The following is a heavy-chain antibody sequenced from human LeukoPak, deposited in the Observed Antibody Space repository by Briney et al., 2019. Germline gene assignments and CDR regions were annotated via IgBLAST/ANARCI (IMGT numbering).Heavy chain of an antibody. CDR3: ARRGTTVTRDAFDI. V-gene: IGHV3-21*01. CDR1: GFTFSSYS. D-gene: IGHD4-17*01. Sequence: GGSLRLSRAASGFTFSSYSMNWVRQAPGKGLEWVSSISSSSSYIYYADSVKGRFTISRDNAKNSLYLQMNSLRAEDTAVYYCARRGTTVTRDAFDIWGQGTMVTVSS. CDR2: ISSSSSYI. J-gene: IGHJ3*02.